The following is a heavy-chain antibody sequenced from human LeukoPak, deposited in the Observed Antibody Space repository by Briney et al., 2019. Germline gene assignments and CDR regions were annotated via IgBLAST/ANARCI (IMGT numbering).Heavy chain of an antibody. J-gene: IGHJ6*02. D-gene: IGHD6-13*01. CDR1: GCSITAGNLH. V-gene: IGHV4-39*01. Sequence: SETLSLTCTVSGCSITAGNLHWGRLRQPPGMGLVWIGSVYYSESIFSDTSHKSRVTISVDTSKNQFSLKLSSVTTADTAVYYCARYSSSWYGQHYGMDVWGQGTTVTVSS. CDR2: VYYSESI. CDR3: ARYSSSWYGQHYGMDV.